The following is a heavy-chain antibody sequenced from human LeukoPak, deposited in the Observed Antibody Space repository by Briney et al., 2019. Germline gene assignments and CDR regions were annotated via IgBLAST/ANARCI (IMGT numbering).Heavy chain of an antibody. CDR2: IYYSGST. D-gene: IGHD3-22*01. CDR1: GGSISSSRYY. J-gene: IGHJ2*01. Sequence: SETLSLTCTVSGGSISSSRYYWGWIRQPPGKGLEWIGSIYYSGSTYCNPSLKSRVTISVDTSKNQFSLKLSSVTAADTAVYYCARRYHDSSGYYGNWYFDLWGRGTLVTVSS. V-gene: IGHV4-39*01. CDR3: ARRYHDSSGYYGNWYFDL.